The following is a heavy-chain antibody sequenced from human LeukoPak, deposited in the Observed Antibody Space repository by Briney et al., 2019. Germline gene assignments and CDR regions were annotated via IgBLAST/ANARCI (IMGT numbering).Heavy chain of an antibody. V-gene: IGHV4-59*01. J-gene: IGHJ1*01. D-gene: IGHD6-19*01. CDR2: IYYSGST. Sequence: SETLSLTCTVSGGSISSYYWSWIRQPPGKGLEWIGYIYYSGSTNYNPSLKSRVTISVDTSKNQFSLKLSSVTAADTAVYYCAKGSEYSSGWYSYFQHWGQGTLVTVSS. CDR1: GGSISSYY. CDR3: AKGSEYSSGWYSYFQH.